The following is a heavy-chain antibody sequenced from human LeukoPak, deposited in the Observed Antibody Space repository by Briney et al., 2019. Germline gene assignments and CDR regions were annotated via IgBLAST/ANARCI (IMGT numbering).Heavy chain of an antibody. V-gene: IGHV3-7*01. CDR2: IKQDGSEK. J-gene: IGHJ4*02. CDR3: ARGEYSSSPGYFDY. D-gene: IGHD6-6*01. Sequence: GGSLRLSCAASGITITSYWMSWVRQTPGKGLEWVANIKQDGSEKNYVDSVKGRFTIFRDNARNSLYLQMNSLRAEDTAVYYCARGEYSSSPGYFDYWGQGTLVTVSS. CDR1: GITITSYW.